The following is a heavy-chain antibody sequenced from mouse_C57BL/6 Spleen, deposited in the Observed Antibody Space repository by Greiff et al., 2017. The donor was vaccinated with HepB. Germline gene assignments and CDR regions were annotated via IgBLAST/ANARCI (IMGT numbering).Heavy chain of an antibody. Sequence: QVQLQQSGAELARPGASVKLSCKASGYTFTSYGISWVKQRTGQGLEWIGEIYPSSGNTYYNEKFKGKATLTADKSSSTAYMELRSLTSEDAAVCLCAGEGVVVTDGYIDVWGEGAPVIVSS. D-gene: IGHD1-1*01. V-gene: IGHV1-81*01. CDR1: GYTFTSYG. J-gene: IGHJ1*01. CDR2: IYPSSGNT. CDR3: AGEGVVVTDGYIDV.